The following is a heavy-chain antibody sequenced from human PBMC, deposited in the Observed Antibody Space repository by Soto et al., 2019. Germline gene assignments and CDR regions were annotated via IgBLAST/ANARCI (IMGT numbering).Heavy chain of an antibody. V-gene: IGHV4-59*12. CDR2: IYYSGST. J-gene: IGHJ4*02. CDR3: ARTWGSTNDY. D-gene: IGHD3-16*01. Sequence: QVQLQESGPGLVKPSETLSLTCVVSGGSLSSYYWSWIRQPPGKGLEWIGYIYYSGSTNYNPSLKSTVTICVDTSKNQLSLKLSSVTAADTAVYYFARTWGSTNDYWCRGTLVTVSS. CDR1: GGSLSSYY.